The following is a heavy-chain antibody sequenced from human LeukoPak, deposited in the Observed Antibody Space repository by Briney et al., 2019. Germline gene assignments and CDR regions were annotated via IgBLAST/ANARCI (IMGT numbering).Heavy chain of an antibody. J-gene: IGHJ6*03. CDR3: ARDGPTVAKRLDYYMDV. CDR1: GFSFSNDW. D-gene: IGHD4-23*01. V-gene: IGHV3-7*01. CDR2: IKQDGSKI. Sequence: GGSLRLSCAASGFSFSNDWMTWVRQAPGKGLEWVANIKQDGSKIHYVDSVQGRFTISRDNAKNSVYLQMNSLRAEDTAVYYCARDGPTVAKRLDYYMDVWGKGTTVTVSS.